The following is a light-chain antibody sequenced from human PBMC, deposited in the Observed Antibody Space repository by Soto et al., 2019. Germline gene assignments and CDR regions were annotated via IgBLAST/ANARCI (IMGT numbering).Light chain of an antibody. CDR2: GAS. V-gene: IGKV3-15*01. CDR3: QQYNNWPPWT. Sequence: EIVMTQSPATLSVSPGERATLSCRASQSVSSTLAWYQQKPGQAPRLLIYGASTRATGIPARFSGSGSGTECTHTISSLQSEDFAVYYCQQYNNWPPWTFGQGTKLEIK. J-gene: IGKJ2*02. CDR1: QSVSST.